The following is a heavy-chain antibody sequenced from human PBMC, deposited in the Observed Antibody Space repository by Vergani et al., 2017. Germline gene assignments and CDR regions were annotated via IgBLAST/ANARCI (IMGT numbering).Heavy chain of an antibody. D-gene: IGHD3-22*01. CDR3: AREWADYYDSSGYYFDY. CDR2: IKQDGSEK. Sequence: EVQLVESGGDLVQPGGSLRLSCAASGFTFSSYWMSWVRQAPGKGLEWVANIKQDGSEKYYVDSVKGRFTISRDNAKNSLYLQMNSLRAEDTAVYYCAREWADYYDSSGYYFDYWGQGTLVTVSS. CDR1: GFTFSSYW. J-gene: IGHJ4*02. V-gene: IGHV3-7*03.